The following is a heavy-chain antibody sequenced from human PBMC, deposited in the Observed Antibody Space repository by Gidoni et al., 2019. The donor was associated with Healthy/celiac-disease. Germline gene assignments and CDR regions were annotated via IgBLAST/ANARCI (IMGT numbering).Heavy chain of an antibody. CDR3: ARGVVLMVYVVDY. D-gene: IGHD2-8*01. CDR1: GFPFSSYS. V-gene: IGHV3-21*01. J-gene: IGHJ4*02. Sequence: EVQLVESGGGLVKPGGSLRLSCAASGFPFSSYSMNWVRQAPGKGLEWVSSISSSSSYIYYADSVKGRFTISRDNAKNSLYLQMNSLRAEDTAVYYCARGVVLMVYVVDYWGQGTLVTVSS. CDR2: ISSSSSYI.